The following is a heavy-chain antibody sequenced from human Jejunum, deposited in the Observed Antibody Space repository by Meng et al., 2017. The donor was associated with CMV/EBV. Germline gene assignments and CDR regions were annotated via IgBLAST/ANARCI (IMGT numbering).Heavy chain of an antibody. J-gene: IGHJ4*02. CDR1: GDSVSSNTVA. Sequence: QLQRSAPGLVKPSQTLSLTCAISGDSVSSNTVAWNWIRLSPSRGLEWLGRTYYRSKWYSEYTVSVRSRISITPDTSKNQFSLQLTSVTPDDTAVYYCARGEDSSLDYWGQGTLVTVSS. V-gene: IGHV6-1*01. CDR2: TYYRSKWYS. CDR3: ARGEDSSLDY. D-gene: IGHD6-13*01.